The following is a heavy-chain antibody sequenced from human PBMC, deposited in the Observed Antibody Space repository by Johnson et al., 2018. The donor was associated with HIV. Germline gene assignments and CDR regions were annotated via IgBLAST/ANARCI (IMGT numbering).Heavy chain of an antibody. CDR2: TSFDERGK. CDR1: GFTFNRYG. CDR3: ARDRLLWFRELWPHDAFDI. J-gene: IGHJ3*02. Sequence: QVQLVESGGGVVQPGRSLRLACVASGFTFNRYGLHWVRQAPGKGLEWVATTSFDERGKHYTDSVKGRFTISRDNSKNALYLQLNSLRTEDTAVYYCARDRLLWFRELWPHDAFDIWGQGTMVTVSS. D-gene: IGHD3-10*01. V-gene: IGHV3-30*04.